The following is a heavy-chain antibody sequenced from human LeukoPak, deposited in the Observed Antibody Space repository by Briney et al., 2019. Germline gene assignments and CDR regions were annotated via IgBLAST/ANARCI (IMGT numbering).Heavy chain of an antibody. CDR1: GFTFSNYA. D-gene: IGHD2-15*01. CDR3: TTDTWYSAGH. CDR2: IKKDGSEK. V-gene: IGHV3-7*03. J-gene: IGHJ4*02. Sequence: GGSLRLSCAASGFTFSNYATHWVRQAPGKGLEWVAIIKKDGSEKYYVDSMKGRFTISRDNAKNSLFLQMNSLRAEDTAIYYCTTDTWYSAGHWGQGTLVTVSS.